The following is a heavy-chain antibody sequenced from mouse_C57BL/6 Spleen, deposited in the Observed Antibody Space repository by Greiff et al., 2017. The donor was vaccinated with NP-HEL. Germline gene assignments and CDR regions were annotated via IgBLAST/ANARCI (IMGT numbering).Heavy chain of an antibody. J-gene: IGHJ2*01. Sequence: QVQLKQSGPELVKPGASVKISCKASGYAFSSSWMNWVKQRPGKGLEWIGRISPGDGDTNYNGKFKGKATLTADKSSSTAYMQLSSLTSEDSAVYFCARRSLYGNYRDYWGQGTTLTVSS. D-gene: IGHD2-1*01. CDR3: ARRSLYGNYRDY. CDR2: ISPGDGDT. V-gene: IGHV1-82*01. CDR1: GYAFSSSW.